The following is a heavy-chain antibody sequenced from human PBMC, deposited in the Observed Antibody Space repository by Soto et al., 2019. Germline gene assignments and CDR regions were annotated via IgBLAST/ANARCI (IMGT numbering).Heavy chain of an antibody. CDR2: INPSRGTI. J-gene: IGHJ5*01. CDR1: GYGFTTYY. CDR3: ARESTGSYDW. Sequence: ASVKVSCKASGYGFTTYYMHWVRQAPGQGLEWMGMINPSRGTISYAQKFQGRVTMTRDTSTSTVYMELSSLTSGDTAVYYCARESTGSYDWWGQGTLVTVSS. V-gene: IGHV1-46*01.